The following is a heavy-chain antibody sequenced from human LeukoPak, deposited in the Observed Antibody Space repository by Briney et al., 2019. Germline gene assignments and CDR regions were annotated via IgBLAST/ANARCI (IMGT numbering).Heavy chain of an antibody. CDR2: IRYDGSNK. Sequence: GGSLRLSCAASGLTFSSYGMHWVRQAPGKGLEWVAFIRYDGSNKYYADSVKGRFTISRDNSKNTLYLQMNSLRAEDTAVYYCAKGRYSGSGRGLADAFDIWGQGTMVTVSS. CDR3: AKGRYSGSGRGLADAFDI. V-gene: IGHV3-30*02. CDR1: GLTFSSYG. J-gene: IGHJ3*02. D-gene: IGHD1-26*01.